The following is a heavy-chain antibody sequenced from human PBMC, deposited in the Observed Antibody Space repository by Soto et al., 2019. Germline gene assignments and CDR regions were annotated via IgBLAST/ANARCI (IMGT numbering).Heavy chain of an antibody. D-gene: IGHD2-15*01. V-gene: IGHV3-30*18. CDR1: GFTFSSYS. CDR3: ANSFNMHEFSGGEFCSTVMDV. CDR2: ISSDGSHE. J-gene: IGHJ6*04. Sequence: PGGSLRLSGVASGFTFSSYSMPGVRQAPGKGREWVAVISSDGSHENSTDSVKGRFTISRDNSRNTLYLQMNSLRAEHPAVYHCANSFNMHEFSGGEFCSTVMDVWGKGPTLT.